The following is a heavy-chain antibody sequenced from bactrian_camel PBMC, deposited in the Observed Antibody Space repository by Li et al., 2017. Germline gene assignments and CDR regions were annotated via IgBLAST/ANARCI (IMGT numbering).Heavy chain of an antibody. CDR1: GDIIGRYC. D-gene: IGHD5*01. CDR3: SAFGGAAADRLCTVSYLPQLPS. CDR2: LRGDGSA. J-gene: IGHJ4*01. Sequence: HVQLVESGGGSVQVGGSLRLSCVASGDIIGRYCMGWFRQSRENEREGIAALRGDGSATYADSVKGRFTISVDNRTNILYLQMNSLKPEDSASYFCSAFGGAAADRLCTVSYLPQLPSRGLGTQVTVS. V-gene: IGHV3S55*01.